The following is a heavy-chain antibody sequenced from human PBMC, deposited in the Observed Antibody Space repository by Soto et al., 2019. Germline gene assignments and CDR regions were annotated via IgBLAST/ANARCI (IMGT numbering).Heavy chain of an antibody. V-gene: IGHV4-59*01. CDR1: GGSISSYY. Sequence: PSETLSLTCTVSGGSISSYYWSWIRQPPGKGLEWIGYIYYSGSTNYNPSLKSRVTISVDTSKNQFSLKLSSVTAADTAVYYCARGGWVVPAAIRPYYYYGMDVWGQGTTVTVSS. J-gene: IGHJ6*02. D-gene: IGHD2-2*02. CDR3: ARGGWVVPAAIRPYYYYGMDV. CDR2: IYYSGST.